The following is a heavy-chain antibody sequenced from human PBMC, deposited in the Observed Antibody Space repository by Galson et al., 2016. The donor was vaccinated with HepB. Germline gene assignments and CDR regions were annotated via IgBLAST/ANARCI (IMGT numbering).Heavy chain of an antibody. Sequence: SVKVSCKASGYTFSGYYMHWVRQAPGQGLEWMGWINPNSGGTNYAQKFQGRVTMTRDTSISTAYMELSRLRSDATAVYYCARVEWLKLGADYWGQGTLVTVSS. V-gene: IGHV1-2*02. J-gene: IGHJ4*02. CDR3: ARVEWLKLGADY. D-gene: IGHD6-19*01. CDR1: GYTFSGYY. CDR2: INPNSGGT.